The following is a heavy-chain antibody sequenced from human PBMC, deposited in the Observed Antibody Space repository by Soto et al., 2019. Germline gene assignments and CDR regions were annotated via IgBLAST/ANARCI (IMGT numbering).Heavy chain of an antibody. Sequence: RLSCAASGFTFSSYGMHWVRQAPGKGLEWVAVISYDGSNKYYADSVKGRFTISRDNSKNTLYLQMNSLRAEDTAVYYCAKDLGHYDFWSGYYPAYWGQGTLVTVSS. CDR3: AKDLGHYDFWSGYYPAY. D-gene: IGHD3-3*01. CDR2: ISYDGSNK. CDR1: GFTFSSYG. V-gene: IGHV3-30*18. J-gene: IGHJ4*02.